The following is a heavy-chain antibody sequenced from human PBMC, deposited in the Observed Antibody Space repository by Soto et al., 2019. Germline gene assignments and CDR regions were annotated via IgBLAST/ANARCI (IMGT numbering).Heavy chain of an antibody. J-gene: IGHJ5*02. D-gene: IGHD6-6*01. V-gene: IGHV3-21*01. Sequence: EVQLVESGGGLVEPGGSLRLSCATSGFTFSTCSMNWVRQSPGKGLEWVSSISATGTYTFYADSLKGRFSISRDNARNSLFLHMNSLRVEDTALYYCTTEYNSRQDLNHWGQGARVTVSS. CDR2: ISATGTYT. CDR1: GFTFSTCS. CDR3: TTEYNSRQDLNH.